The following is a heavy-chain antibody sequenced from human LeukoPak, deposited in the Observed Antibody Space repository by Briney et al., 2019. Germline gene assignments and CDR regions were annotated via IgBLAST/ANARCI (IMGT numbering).Heavy chain of an antibody. V-gene: IGHV4-59*01. D-gene: IGHD6-19*01. CDR3: ARDSSSGWRPFDY. CDR1: GGSISSYY. Sequence: SETLSLTCPVSGGSISSYYWSWIRQPPGKGLEWIGYIYYSGSTNYNPSLKSRVTKSVDTSKNQFSLKLSSVTAADTAVYYCARDSSSGWRPFDYWGQGTLVTVSS. J-gene: IGHJ4*02. CDR2: IYYSGST.